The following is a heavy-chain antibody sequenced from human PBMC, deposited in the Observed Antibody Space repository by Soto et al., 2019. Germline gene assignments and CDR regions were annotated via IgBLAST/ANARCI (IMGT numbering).Heavy chain of an antibody. D-gene: IGHD6-13*01. Sequence: QVHLVQSGAEVKKPGSSVKVSCKTSGNTFNTYAISWVRQAPGQGLEWLGGIMPYIDTANYAQKFQGRVTITADKSSNTVYMELGSLTSEDTAMYFGARGGYSSSWRFDYWGQGTLVTVAS. CDR2: IMPYIDTA. CDR1: GNTFNTYA. J-gene: IGHJ4*02. CDR3: ARGGYSSSWRFDY. V-gene: IGHV1-69*06.